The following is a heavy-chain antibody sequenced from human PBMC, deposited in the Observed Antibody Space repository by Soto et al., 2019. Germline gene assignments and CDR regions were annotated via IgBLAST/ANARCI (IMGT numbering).Heavy chain of an antibody. J-gene: IGHJ4*02. CDR1: GYSFAGYW. CDR2: INPSDSQT. CDR3: ARQIYDSDTGPNFQYYFDS. D-gene: IGHD3-22*01. V-gene: IGHV5-10-1*01. Sequence: GESVKISCKGSGYSFAGYWITWVRQKPGTGLEWMGRINPSDSQTYYSPSFRGHVTISVTKSITTVFLQWSSLRASDTAMYYCARQIYDSDTGPNFQYYFDSWGQETPVTVTS.